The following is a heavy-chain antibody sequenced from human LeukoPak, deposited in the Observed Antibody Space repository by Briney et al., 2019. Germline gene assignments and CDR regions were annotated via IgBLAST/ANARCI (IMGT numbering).Heavy chain of an antibody. V-gene: IGHV3-7*03. J-gene: IGHJ6*03. Sequence: GGSLRLCCTASGFTFSTYWMSWIRQAPGKGLEWVANIKQDGGQIYYVDSVKGRFTISRDNSKNTLYLQMNSLRAEDTAVYYCAKSGLRFGDLLAPASYYMDVWGKGTTVTISS. CDR2: IKQDGGQI. CDR3: AKSGLRFGDLLAPASYYMDV. CDR1: GFTFSTYW. D-gene: IGHD3-10*01.